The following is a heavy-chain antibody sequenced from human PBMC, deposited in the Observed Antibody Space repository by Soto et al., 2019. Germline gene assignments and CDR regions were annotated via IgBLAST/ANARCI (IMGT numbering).Heavy chain of an antibody. CDR2: INPNNGVT. D-gene: IGHD2-2*02. V-gene: IGHV1-2*02. CDR1: GYTFAAYY. Sequence: ASVKVSCKASGYTFAAYYMHWVRQAPGQGLEWMGWINPNNGVTKYAQKFQGRVTVTRGLSTSTAYMELISLSSDDTAVYYCARSLAEGYCVITGCFTRPLNGVDVWGQGTTVTVSS. CDR3: ARSLAEGYCVITGCFTRPLNGVDV. J-gene: IGHJ6*02.